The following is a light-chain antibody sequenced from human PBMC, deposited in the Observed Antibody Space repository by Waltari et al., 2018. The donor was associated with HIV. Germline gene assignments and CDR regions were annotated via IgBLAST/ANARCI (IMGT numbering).Light chain of an antibody. CDR2: GAS. CDR3: QQYLGWPRT. V-gene: IGKV3-15*01. Sequence: EVVMTQSPATLSVSPGERATLSCRASHSVSSDIAWYQHKPGQAPRLLIYGASTRATTIPPRFSGSGSGTQFTLTISSLQSEDFAVDYCQQYLGWPRTFGQGTKLEIK. CDR1: HSVSSD. J-gene: IGKJ2*01.